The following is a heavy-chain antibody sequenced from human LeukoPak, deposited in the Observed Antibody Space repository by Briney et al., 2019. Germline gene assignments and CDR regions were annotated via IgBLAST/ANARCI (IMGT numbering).Heavy chain of an antibody. CDR1: GGSVSSSNYY. D-gene: IGHD1-26*01. J-gene: IGHJ4*02. Sequence: SETLSLTCTVSGGSVSSSNYYWGWIGQPPGKGLEWIGSIYYSGSTYYNPSLKSRVTISVDTSKNQFSLKLSSVTAADTAVYYCARAPGKGATDFDYWGQGTLVTVSS. V-gene: IGHV4-39*07. CDR2: IYYSGST. CDR3: ARAPGKGATDFDY.